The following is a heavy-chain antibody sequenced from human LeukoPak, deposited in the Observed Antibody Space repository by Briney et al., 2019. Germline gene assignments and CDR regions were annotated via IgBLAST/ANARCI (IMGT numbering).Heavy chain of an antibody. J-gene: IGHJ6*03. CDR2: IYYSGST. CDR3: PREPVAGYYYYMDV. D-gene: IGHD6-19*01. CDR1: GGSISSYY. Sequence: SGTLSLTCTVSGGSISSYYWSWIRQPPGKGLEWIGYIYYSGSTNYNPSLKSRATISVDTSKNQFSLKLTSVTAAAAPVYYVPREPVAGYYYYMDVWGKGTTVTVSS. V-gene: IGHV4-59*01.